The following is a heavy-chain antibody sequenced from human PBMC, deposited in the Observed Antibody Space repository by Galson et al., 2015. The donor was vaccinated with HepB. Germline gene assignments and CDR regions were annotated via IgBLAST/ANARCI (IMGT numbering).Heavy chain of an antibody. V-gene: IGHV5-51*01. D-gene: IGHD6-19*01. CDR3: ARLGEQWLTPPQYNWFDP. J-gene: IGHJ5*02. CDR1: GYSFTSYW. CDR2: IYPGDSDT. Sequence: QSGAEVKKPGESLKISWKGSGYSFTSYWVGWVRQMPGKGLEWMGIIYPGDSDTRYSPSFQGQVTISADKSISTAYLQWSSLKASDTAMYYCARLGEQWLTPPQYNWFDPWGQGTLVTVSS.